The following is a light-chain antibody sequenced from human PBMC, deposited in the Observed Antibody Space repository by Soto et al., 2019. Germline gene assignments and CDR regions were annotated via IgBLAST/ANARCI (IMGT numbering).Light chain of an antibody. CDR1: QSVSSSY. V-gene: IGKV3-20*01. J-gene: IGKJ4*01. CDR2: GAS. Sequence: EIVLTQSPGTLSLSPGERATLSCRASQSVSSSYLAWYQQNPGQAPRLLIYGASSRATGIPDRFSGSGSGTDFPLTISRQEPEHFAVYFCQKSDSTPLTFGGGTQVEIK. CDR3: QKSDSTPLT.